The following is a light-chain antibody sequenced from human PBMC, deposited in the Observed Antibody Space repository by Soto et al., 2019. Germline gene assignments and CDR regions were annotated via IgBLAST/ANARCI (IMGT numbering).Light chain of an antibody. V-gene: IGKV1-5*03. J-gene: IGKJ1*01. CDR2: KAS. CDR3: QHQWT. CDR1: QSISSC. Sequence: DIQMTQSPSTLSASVGDRVTITCRASQSISSCLAWYQQKPGKAPKLLLYKASSLESGVPSRFSGSGSGTEYTLTISRLQPDDLATYYCQHQWTFGQENKVEIK.